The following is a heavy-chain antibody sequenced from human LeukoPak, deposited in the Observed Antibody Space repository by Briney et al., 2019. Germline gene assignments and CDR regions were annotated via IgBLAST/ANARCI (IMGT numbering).Heavy chain of an antibody. V-gene: IGHV5-51*01. CDR3: ARLGYSYSDYYYYMDV. D-gene: IGHD5-18*01. Sequence: GEPLKISCKGSGYSFTSYWIGWVRQMPGKGLEWMGIIYPGDSDTRYSPSFQGQVTISADKSISTAYLQWSSLKASDTAMYYCARLGYSYSDYYYYMDVWGKGTTVTVSS. CDR2: IYPGDSDT. J-gene: IGHJ6*03. CDR1: GYSFTSYW.